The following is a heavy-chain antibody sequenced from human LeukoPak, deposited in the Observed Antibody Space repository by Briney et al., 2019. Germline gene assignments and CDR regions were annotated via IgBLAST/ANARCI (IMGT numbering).Heavy chain of an antibody. J-gene: IGHJ3*02. D-gene: IGHD1-26*01. CDR3: ARDRGGSQYAFDI. V-gene: IGHV3-7*01. Sequence: PGGSLRLSCAASGFTFSSYWMSWVRQAPGKGLEWVANIKQDGSEKYYVDSVKGRFTISRGNAKNSLYLQMNSLRAEDTAVYYCARDRGGSQYAFDIWGQGTMVTVSS. CDR2: IKQDGSEK. CDR1: GFTFSSYW.